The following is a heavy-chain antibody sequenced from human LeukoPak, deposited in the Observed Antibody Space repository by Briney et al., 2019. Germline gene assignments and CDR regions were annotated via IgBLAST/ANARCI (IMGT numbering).Heavy chain of an antibody. CDR2: ISGGGGST. Sequence: GGSLRLSCAASGFTFTSYSMNWVRQAPGKGLEWVSTISGGGGSTYYADSVKGRFTISRDNSKDTLYLQMNSLRAEDTAVYYCAKSDSRRRVRSCFDYWGQGTLVTASS. CDR1: GFTFTSYS. CDR3: AKSDSRRRVRSCFDY. D-gene: IGHD2-21*01. V-gene: IGHV3-23*01. J-gene: IGHJ4*02.